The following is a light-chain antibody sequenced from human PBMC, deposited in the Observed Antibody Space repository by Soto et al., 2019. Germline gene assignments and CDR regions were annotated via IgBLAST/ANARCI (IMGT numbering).Light chain of an antibody. CDR3: MQALQTPLT. J-gene: IGKJ4*01. CDR2: FGS. CDR1: ASLLHSNGYNC. Sequence: DIVMTQSPLSLPVTPGEPASISCRSSASLLHSNGYNCLDWYVQKPGQSPQLLIYFGSYWASGVPDRFSGSGSGTDFTLKISRVEAEDVGVYYCMQALQTPLTFGGGTKVEIK. V-gene: IGKV2-28*01.